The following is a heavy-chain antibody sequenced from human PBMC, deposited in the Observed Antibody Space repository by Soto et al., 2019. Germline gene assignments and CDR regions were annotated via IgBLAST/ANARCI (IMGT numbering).Heavy chain of an antibody. CDR3: VKDSYADFHRVLSTAEYFFDY. J-gene: IGHJ4*01. CDR1: GFTFDDYA. D-gene: IGHD2-15*01. V-gene: IGHV3-9*01. Sequence: GGSLRFSCTASGFTFDDYAMHWVRQGPGRGLEWVSGITWNSGKIAYADSVKGRFTIARDDDNNSLYLQMNSLRPEDTALYYCVKDSYADFHRVLSTAEYFFDYWGHGTLVTVS. CDR2: ITWNSGKI.